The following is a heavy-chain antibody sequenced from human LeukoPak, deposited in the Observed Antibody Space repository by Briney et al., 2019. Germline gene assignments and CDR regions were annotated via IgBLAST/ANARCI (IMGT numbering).Heavy chain of an antibody. CDR1: GFTFSSYG. CDR2: ISSRSSYI. Sequence: KTGGSLRLSCAASGFTFSSYGMHWVRQAPGKGLEWVSSISSRSSYIYYADSVKGRFTISRDNAKNSLYLQMNSLRAEDTAVYYCARDYSTVTTFFDYWGQGTLVTVS. CDR3: ARDYSTVTTFFDY. D-gene: IGHD4-17*01. V-gene: IGHV3-21*01. J-gene: IGHJ4*02.